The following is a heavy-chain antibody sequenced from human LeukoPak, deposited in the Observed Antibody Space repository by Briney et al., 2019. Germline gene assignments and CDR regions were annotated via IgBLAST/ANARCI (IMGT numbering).Heavy chain of an antibody. J-gene: IGHJ5*02. CDR1: GFILGSHW. V-gene: IGHV3-74*01. CDR3: ARGASSTGPNWFDP. D-gene: IGHD2-2*01. CDR2: INSDGSST. Sequence: GGSLRLSCAASGFILGSHWMHWVRQGPGKGLVWVSRINSDGSSTSYADSVKGRFTISRDNAKNTLYLQMNSLRAEDTAVYYCARGASSTGPNWFDPWGQGTLVTVSS.